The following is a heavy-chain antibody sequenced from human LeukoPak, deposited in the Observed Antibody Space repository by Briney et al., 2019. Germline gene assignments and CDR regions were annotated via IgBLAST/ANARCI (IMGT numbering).Heavy chain of an antibody. V-gene: IGHV4-59*01. D-gene: IGHD4-17*01. CDR3: ASGRYGDLYDY. CDR2: IYYSGST. Sequence: SETLSLTCTVSGGSISSYYWSWIRQPPGKGLEWIGYIYYSGSTNYSPSLKSRVIISVDASKNQFSLKLRSVTAADTAVYYCASGRYGDLYDYWGQGTLVTVSS. J-gene: IGHJ4*02. CDR1: GGSISSYY.